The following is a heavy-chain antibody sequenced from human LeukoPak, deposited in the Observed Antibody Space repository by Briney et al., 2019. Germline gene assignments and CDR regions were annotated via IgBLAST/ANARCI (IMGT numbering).Heavy chain of an antibody. CDR3: ATSGIVGATILY. V-gene: IGHV5-10-1*01. J-gene: IGHJ4*02. CDR1: GYSFTMYW. D-gene: IGHD1-26*01. Sequence: GESLKISCKGSGYSFTMYWISWVRQMPGKGLEWMGRIDPSDSYTNYSPSFQGHVTISADKSISTAYLQWSSLKASDTAMYYCATSGIVGATILYWGQGTLVTVSS. CDR2: IDPSDSYT.